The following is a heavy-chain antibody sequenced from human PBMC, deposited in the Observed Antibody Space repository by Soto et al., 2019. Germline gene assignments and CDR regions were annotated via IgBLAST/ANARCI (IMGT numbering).Heavy chain of an antibody. CDR2: IINDGSEK. Sequence: GGSLRLSCVASGFRFASYGFHWVRQAPGKGLEWVAVIINDGSEKNHADSVKDRFTISRDNSKNTLYLQMDSPRAGDTALYYCARDDIGAPNAFDMWGQGTMVTVSS. CDR3: ARDDIGAPNAFDM. J-gene: IGHJ3*02. CDR1: GFRFASYG. D-gene: IGHD2-15*01. V-gene: IGHV3-33*05.